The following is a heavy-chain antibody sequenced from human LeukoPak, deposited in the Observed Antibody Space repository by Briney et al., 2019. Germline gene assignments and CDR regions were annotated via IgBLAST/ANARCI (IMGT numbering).Heavy chain of an antibody. CDR2: IYYSGST. CDR3: ARVKLPYYYYYMDV. CDR1: GGSISSYY. J-gene: IGHJ6*03. Sequence: SETLSLTCTVSGGSISSYYWSWIRQPPGKGLEWIGYIYYSGSTNYNPSLKSRVTISVDTSKNQFSLKLSSVTAADTAVYYCARVKLPYYYYYMDVWGKGTTVTVSS. V-gene: IGHV4-59*01. D-gene: IGHD3-10*01.